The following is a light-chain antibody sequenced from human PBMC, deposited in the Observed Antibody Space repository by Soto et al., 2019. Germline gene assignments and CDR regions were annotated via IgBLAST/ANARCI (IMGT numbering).Light chain of an antibody. Sequence: DIQFAQSPSPLSASVGERFTITCRASQDIAIYLAWYQQKPGEAPKLLIYAASTLYGGVPSRFSGSGSGTDFALTITSLQAEDFATYYCQQLRMYPSTFGGGTKVDIK. CDR3: QQLRMYPST. V-gene: IGKV1-9*01. CDR2: AAS. J-gene: IGKJ4*01. CDR1: QDIAIY.